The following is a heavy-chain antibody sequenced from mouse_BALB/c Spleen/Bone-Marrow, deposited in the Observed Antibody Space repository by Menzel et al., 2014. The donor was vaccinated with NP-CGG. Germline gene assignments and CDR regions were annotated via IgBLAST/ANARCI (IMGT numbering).Heavy chain of an antibody. CDR3: ARYPLGRGYFDY. CDR1: GDSFTSGY. D-gene: IGHD3-3*01. CDR2: INPSGST. Sequence: EVQLQQSGPSLVKPSQTLSLTCSATGDSFTSGYWNWIRKFPGNKLEYMGNINPSGSTYYNPSFKSRYSITRDTSKNKFYLQLNSVTTEDTATYYCARYPLGRGYFDYWGQGTPLTVSS. J-gene: IGHJ2*01. V-gene: IGHV3-8*02.